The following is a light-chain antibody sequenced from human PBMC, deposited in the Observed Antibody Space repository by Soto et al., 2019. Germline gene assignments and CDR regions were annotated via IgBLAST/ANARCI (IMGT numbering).Light chain of an antibody. J-gene: IGKJ4*01. V-gene: IGKV3-15*01. Sequence: EIVMTQSPASLSVSPGERATLSCRASQSVGTSLAWYRQKPGQAPSLLIYGASTRATGVPATFSGSGSGTEFTLTISSLQSEDFALYYCQHYYRWPLTFGGGTKVE. CDR1: QSVGTS. CDR3: QHYYRWPLT. CDR2: GAS.